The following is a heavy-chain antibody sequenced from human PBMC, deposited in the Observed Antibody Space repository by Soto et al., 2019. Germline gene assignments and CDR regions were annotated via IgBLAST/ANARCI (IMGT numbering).Heavy chain of an antibody. Sequence: QVQLQESGPGLVKPSQTLSLTCTVSGGSISSGGYYWSWIRQHPGKGLEWIGYIYYSGSTYYNPSLKSRVTISVDTSKHPFSLKLSSVTAADTAVYYCARGRWESSGYYLWGQGTLVTVSS. D-gene: IGHD3-22*01. CDR2: IYYSGST. V-gene: IGHV4-31*03. CDR1: GGSISSGGYY. J-gene: IGHJ4*02. CDR3: ARGRWESSGYYL.